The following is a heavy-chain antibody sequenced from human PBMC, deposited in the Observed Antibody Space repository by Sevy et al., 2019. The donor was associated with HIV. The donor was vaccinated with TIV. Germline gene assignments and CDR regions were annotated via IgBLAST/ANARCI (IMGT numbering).Heavy chain of an antibody. V-gene: IGHV1-24*01. CDR1: GYTLSELS. CDR3: ATAREYYSDNSGYLDY. D-gene: IGHD3-22*01. Sequence: ASVKVSCKVSGYTLSELSMHWVRQPPGKGLEWMGRFDPDDGETIYAQRFQGRVTMTEDTSADTAYMELSSLRSEDTAMYYCATAREYYSDNSGYLDYWGQGTPLTVSS. CDR2: FDPDDGET. J-gene: IGHJ4*02.